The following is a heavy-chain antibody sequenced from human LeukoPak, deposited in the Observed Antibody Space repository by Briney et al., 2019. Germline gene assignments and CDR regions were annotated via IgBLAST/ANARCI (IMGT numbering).Heavy chain of an antibody. CDR2: IIPIFGTA. D-gene: IGHD1-26*01. J-gene: IGHJ4*02. Sequence: SVKVSCKASGGTFSSYAISWVRQAPGQGLEWMGGIIPIFGTANYAQKFQGRVTMTRDMSTSTVYMELSSLRSEDTAVYYCARSSSGSYSYFDYWAREPWSPSPQ. CDR1: GGTFSSYA. CDR3: ARSSSGSYSYFDY. V-gene: IGHV1-69*05.